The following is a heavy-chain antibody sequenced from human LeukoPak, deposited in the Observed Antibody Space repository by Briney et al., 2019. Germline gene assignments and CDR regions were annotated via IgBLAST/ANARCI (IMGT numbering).Heavy chain of an antibody. CDR1: GGSISSGSYY. D-gene: IGHD3-22*01. CDR3: ARGGENYYYDSSGYPGY. CDR2: IYTSGST. Sequence: SQTLSLTCTVSGGSISSGSYYWSWIRQPAGKGLEWIGRIYTSGSTNYNPSLKSRATIPVDTSKNKFSLKLSSVTAADTAVYYCARGGENYYYDSSGYPGYWGQGTLVTVSS. J-gene: IGHJ4*02. V-gene: IGHV4-61*02.